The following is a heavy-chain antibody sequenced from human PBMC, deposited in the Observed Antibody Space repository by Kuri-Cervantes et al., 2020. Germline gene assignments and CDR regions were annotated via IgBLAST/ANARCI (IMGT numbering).Heavy chain of an antibody. J-gene: IGHJ4*02. Sequence: ESLKISCAVSGYSISSGYYWGWIRQPPGKGLEWIGSIYHSGSTYYNPSLKSRVTISVDTSKNQFSLKLSSVTAADTAVYYCASQYSSGWYEAPYWGQGTLVTVSS. V-gene: IGHV4-38-2*01. CDR2: IYHSGST. D-gene: IGHD6-19*01. CDR3: ASQYSSGWYEAPY. CDR1: GYSISSGYY.